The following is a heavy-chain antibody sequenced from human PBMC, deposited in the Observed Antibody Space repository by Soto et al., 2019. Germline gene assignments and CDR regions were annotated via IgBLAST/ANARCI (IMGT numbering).Heavy chain of an antibody. CDR1: GFTFDDYA. J-gene: IGHJ6*02. D-gene: IGHD1-26*01. CDR2: VDWHSGSV. CDR3: VKGRGSFLVHFGLDV. Sequence: EVQLVESGGGFVQPGRSLRLSCIASGFTFDDYAMHWVRQAPGKGLEWVSSVDWHSGSVAYADSVKGRFTVSRDNARNSLFLQMKLLRGEDTALYYCVKGRGSFLVHFGLDVWGQGTTVTVSS. V-gene: IGHV3-9*01.